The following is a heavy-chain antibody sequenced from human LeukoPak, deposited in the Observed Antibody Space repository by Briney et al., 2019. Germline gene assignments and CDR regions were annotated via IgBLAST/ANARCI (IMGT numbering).Heavy chain of an antibody. J-gene: IGHJ4*02. D-gene: IGHD3-22*01. CDR2: INHSGST. CDR3: YACYYDSSGYYSGDY. Sequence: SETLSLTCAVYGGSFSGYYWSWIRQPPVKGLEWIGEINHSGSTNYNPSLKSRVTISVDTSKNQFSLKLSSVTAADTAVYYCYACYYDSSGYYSGDYWGQGTLVTVSS. V-gene: IGHV4-34*01. CDR1: GGSFSGYY.